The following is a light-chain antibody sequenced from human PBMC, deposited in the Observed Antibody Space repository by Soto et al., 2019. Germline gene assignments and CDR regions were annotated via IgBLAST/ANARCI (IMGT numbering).Light chain of an antibody. CDR3: QQNRSLFT. Sequence: EIVLTQSPGTLSLSPGERATLSCRASQSVSSSYLAWYEQKPGQAPRLLIYGASSRATGIPDRFSGSGYGTDFPLSRSLREPKDFAVYFCQQNRSLFTFGPGTNVDIK. CDR2: GAS. J-gene: IGKJ3*01. CDR1: QSVSSSY. V-gene: IGKV3-20*01.